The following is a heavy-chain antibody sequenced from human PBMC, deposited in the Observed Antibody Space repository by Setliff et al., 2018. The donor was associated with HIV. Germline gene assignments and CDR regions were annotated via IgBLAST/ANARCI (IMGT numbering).Heavy chain of an antibody. J-gene: IGHJ6*02. CDR3: ARDCRVGWVFTYGMDV. V-gene: IGHV3-23*01. CDR2: ISGSGGST. D-gene: IGHD6-13*01. CDR1: GFTFSSYA. Sequence: GGSLRLSCAASGFTFSSYAMSWVRQAPGKGLEWVSAISGSGGSTYYADSVKGRFTISRDNSKNTLFLQMNGLRPEDTAVYYCARDCRVGWVFTYGMDVWGQGTLVTVSS.